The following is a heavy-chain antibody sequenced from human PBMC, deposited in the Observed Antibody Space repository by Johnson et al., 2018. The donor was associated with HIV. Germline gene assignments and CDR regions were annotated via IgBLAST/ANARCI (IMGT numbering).Heavy chain of an antibody. V-gene: IGHV3-15*01. D-gene: IGHD3-3*01. Sequence: VQLVESGGGLVKPGGSLRLSCAASGFTFSNAWMSWVRQAPGKGLEWVGRIKSKTDGGTTDYAAPVKGRFTISRDDSKHMLYLQMNSLRAEDTAVYYCAKGPLGYYNFWSNWGQGTMVTVSS. J-gene: IGHJ3*01. CDR2: IKSKTDGGTT. CDR3: AKGPLGYYNFWSN. CDR1: GFTFSNAW.